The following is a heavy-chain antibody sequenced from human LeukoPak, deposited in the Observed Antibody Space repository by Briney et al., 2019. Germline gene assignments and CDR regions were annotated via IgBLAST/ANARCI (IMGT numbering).Heavy chain of an antibody. Sequence: SETLSLTCTVSGGSISNYYWSWIRQPPGKGLEWIGYIYYSGSTNYNPSLKSRVTISVNTSKNQFSLKLSSVTAADTAVYYCARLRGYYDAFDIWGQGTMVTVSS. CDR2: IYYSGST. V-gene: IGHV4-59*08. CDR1: GGSISNYY. D-gene: IGHD3-22*01. CDR3: ARLRGYYDAFDI. J-gene: IGHJ3*02.